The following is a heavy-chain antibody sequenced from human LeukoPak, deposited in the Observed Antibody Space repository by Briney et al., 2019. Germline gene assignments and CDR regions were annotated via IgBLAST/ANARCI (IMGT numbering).Heavy chain of an antibody. D-gene: IGHD5-18*01. CDR2: IYYSGST. V-gene: IGHV4-39*01. J-gene: IGHJ5*02. CDR3: ARNRVENTAMVGGFDP. Sequence: PSETLSLTCTVSGGSISSSSYYWGWIRQPPGKGLEWIGSIYYSGSTYYNPSLKSRVTISVDTSKNQFSLKLSSVTAADTAVYYCARNRVENTAMVGGFDPWGQGTLVTVSS. CDR1: GGSISSSSYY.